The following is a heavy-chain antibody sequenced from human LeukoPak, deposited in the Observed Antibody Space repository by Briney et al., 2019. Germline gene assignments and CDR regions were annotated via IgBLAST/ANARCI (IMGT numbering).Heavy chain of an antibody. V-gene: IGHV3-23*01. J-gene: IGHJ4*02. CDR3: AKWSRGAGNHFDY. Sequence: GGSLRLSCAGSEVTFSSYAMTWVRQAPGKGLEWVSVISTSGATTYYANSVRGRFTISRDNSKDTLYLQMSSLRAEDTAIYYCAKWSRGAGNHFDYWGQGTLVTVSS. CDR1: EVTFSSYA. CDR2: ISTSGATT. D-gene: IGHD4-23*01.